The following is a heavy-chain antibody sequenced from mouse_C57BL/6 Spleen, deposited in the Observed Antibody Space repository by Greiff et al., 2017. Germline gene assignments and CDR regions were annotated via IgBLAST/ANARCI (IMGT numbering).Heavy chain of an antibody. Sequence: EVQLQQSGPELVKPGASVKIPCKASGYTFTDYNMDWVKQSHGKSLEWIGDINPNNGGTIYNQKFKGKATLTVDKSSSTAYMELRSLTSEDTAVYYCARRYYGISDWYFDVWGTGTTVTVSS. J-gene: IGHJ1*03. CDR2: INPNNGGT. V-gene: IGHV1-18*01. CDR1: GYTFTDYN. CDR3: ARRYYGISDWYFDV. D-gene: IGHD1-1*01.